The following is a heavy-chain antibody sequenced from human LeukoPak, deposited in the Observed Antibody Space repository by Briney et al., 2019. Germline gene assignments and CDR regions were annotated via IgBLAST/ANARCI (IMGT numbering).Heavy chain of an antibody. V-gene: IGHV7-4-1*02. CDR1: GYTFTSYS. J-gene: IGHJ4*02. D-gene: IGHD6-19*01. CDR2: INTNTGNP. CDR3: ARGARRQWPDPFDY. Sequence: GASVKVSCKASGYTFTSYSMNWVRQAPGQGLEWMGWINTNTGNPTYAQAFTGHFVFSLDTSVSTAYLQINSLKAEDTAVYYCARGARRQWPDPFDYWGQGTLVTVSS.